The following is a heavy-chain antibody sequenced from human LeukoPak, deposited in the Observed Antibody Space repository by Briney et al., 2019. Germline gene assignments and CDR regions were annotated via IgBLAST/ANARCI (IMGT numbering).Heavy chain of an antibody. Sequence: PGRSLRLSCAAAGFTFSHYGMLWVRQAPGKGLEWVAVIWSDGTNKYYAASVKGRFTISRDDSDNTVYLQMNSLRPEDTGVYYCAKDAQRGFDYSNSLQYWGQGTPVTVST. CDR3: AKDAQRGFDYSNSLQY. CDR1: GFTFSHYG. D-gene: IGHD4-11*01. CDR2: IWSDGTNK. J-gene: IGHJ4*02. V-gene: IGHV3-33*06.